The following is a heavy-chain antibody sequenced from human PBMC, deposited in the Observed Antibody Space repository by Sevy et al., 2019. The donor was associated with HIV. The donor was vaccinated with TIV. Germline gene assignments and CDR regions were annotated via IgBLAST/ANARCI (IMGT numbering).Heavy chain of an antibody. Sequence: SETLSLTCTVSGGSITSLYWNWIRQPPGKGLEWIANIYYNGHINYNPSLKSRVTLSLDTSKNQFSLRRRSVTAADTVMYYCAGENAWGRGYSWGQGTLVTVSS. J-gene: IGHJ4*02. D-gene: IGHD1-26*01. CDR1: GGSITSLY. CDR2: IYYNGHI. CDR3: AGENAWGRGYS. V-gene: IGHV4-59*08.